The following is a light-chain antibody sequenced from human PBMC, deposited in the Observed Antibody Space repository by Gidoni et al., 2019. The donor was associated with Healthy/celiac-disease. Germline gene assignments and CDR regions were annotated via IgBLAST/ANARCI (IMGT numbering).Light chain of an antibody. CDR2: EVS. J-gene: IGLJ2*01. CDR3: SSYTSSSTLGVV. Sequence: QSALTQPASMSGSPGPSITISCTGTSSDVGVAHYVSWYQQHPGKSPKLMIYEVSTRPSVVSNRFSGSKSGNTASLTISGRQAEDEADYYCSSYTSSSTLGVVFGGGTKLTVL. CDR1: SSDVGVAHY. V-gene: IGLV2-14*01.